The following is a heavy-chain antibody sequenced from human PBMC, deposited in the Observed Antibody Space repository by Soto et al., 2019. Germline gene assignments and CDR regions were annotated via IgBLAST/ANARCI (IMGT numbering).Heavy chain of an antibody. CDR3: ARDLSSVAGTNYYYYGMDV. CDR2: IWYDGSNK. CDR1: GFTFSSYG. D-gene: IGHD6-19*01. V-gene: IGHV3-33*01. J-gene: IGHJ6*02. Sequence: GGSLRLSCAASGFTFSSYGMHWVRQAPGKGLEWVAVIWYDGSNKYYADSVKGRFTISRDNSKNTLYLQMNSLRAEDTAVYYCARDLSSVAGTNYYYYGMDVWGQGTTVTVSS.